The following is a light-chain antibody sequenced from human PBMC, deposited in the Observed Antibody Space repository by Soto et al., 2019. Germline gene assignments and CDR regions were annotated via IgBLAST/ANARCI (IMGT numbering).Light chain of an antibody. CDR2: RNN. CDR1: RSNIGSNY. V-gene: IGLV1-47*01. J-gene: IGLJ2*01. Sequence: QSVLTQPTSASGTPGQRVTISCSGSRSNIGSNYVFWYQHLPGTAPKLLIYRNNQRPSGVPDRFSGSKSGTSASLAISGLRSEDETDYYCAAWDDSLSGVVFGGGTKLTVL. CDR3: AAWDDSLSGVV.